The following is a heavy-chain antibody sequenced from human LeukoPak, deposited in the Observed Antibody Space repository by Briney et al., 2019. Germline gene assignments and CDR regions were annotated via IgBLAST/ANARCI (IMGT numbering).Heavy chain of an antibody. J-gene: IGHJ4*02. CDR1: GFTFSSFA. V-gene: IGHV3-23*01. CDR3: AKELIGGSYY. D-gene: IGHD3-10*01. CDR2: ITGRGGGT. Sequence: VGSLRLSCAASGFTFSSFAMSWVRQAPGKGLEWVSAITGRGGGTYYADSVKGRFTVSRDNSKNTLYLQMNSLRAEDTAVYYCAKELIGGSYYWGQGTLVTVSS.